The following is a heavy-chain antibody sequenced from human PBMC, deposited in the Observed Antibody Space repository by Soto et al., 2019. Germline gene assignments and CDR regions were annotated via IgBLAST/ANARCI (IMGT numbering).Heavy chain of an antibody. V-gene: IGHV4-59*12. Sequence: SETLSLTCTVSGGSISSYYWSWIRQPPGKGLEWIGYIYYSGSTNYNPSLKSRVTISVDTSKNQFSLKLSSVTAADTAVYYCAREMSLRWQIRANWFDPWGQGTLVTVSS. CDR3: AREMSLRWQIRANWFDP. D-gene: IGHD4-17*01. CDR2: IYYSGST. CDR1: GGSISSYY. J-gene: IGHJ5*02.